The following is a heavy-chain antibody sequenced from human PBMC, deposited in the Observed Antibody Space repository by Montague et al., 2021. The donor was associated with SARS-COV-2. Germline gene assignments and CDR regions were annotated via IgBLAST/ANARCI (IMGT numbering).Heavy chain of an antibody. V-gene: IGHV3-48*03. Sequence: SLRPSCAASGFTFSSYEMNWVRQAPGKGLEWLSSISYSGGITNYADSVRGRFTISRDFAKNSLYLQMNSLRAEDTAVYYCVREGSGWFFDYWGQGALVTVSP. D-gene: IGHD2-15*01. CDR1: GFTFSSYE. CDR3: VREGSGWFFDY. CDR2: ISYSGGIT. J-gene: IGHJ4*02.